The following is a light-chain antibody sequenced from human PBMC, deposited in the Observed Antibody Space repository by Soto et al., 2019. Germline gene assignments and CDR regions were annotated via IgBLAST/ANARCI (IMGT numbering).Light chain of an antibody. CDR1: QSVRNNY. Sequence: EVVLTQSPGTLSLSPRERATLSCRASQSVRNNYLAWYQHKPGQAPRLLIYGASNRAPGIPDRFSGSGSGPDFTLTISRLEPEDVAVYYCQQYAASPRTFGQGTLVEVK. J-gene: IGKJ1*01. CDR3: QQYAASPRT. CDR2: GAS. V-gene: IGKV3-20*01.